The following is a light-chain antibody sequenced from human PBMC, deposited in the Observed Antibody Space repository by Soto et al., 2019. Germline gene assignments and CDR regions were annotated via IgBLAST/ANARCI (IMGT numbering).Light chain of an antibody. V-gene: IGLV2-14*01. J-gene: IGLJ3*02. CDR2: DVS. Sequence: QSFLTQPASVSGSPGQSITISCTGTSSDVGGYNYVSWYQQHPGKAPKLMIYDVSNRPSGVSNRFSGSKSGNTASLTISGLQAEDEADYYCSSYTSSSTLDWVFGGGTKLTVL. CDR1: SSDVGGYNY. CDR3: SSYTSSSTLDWV.